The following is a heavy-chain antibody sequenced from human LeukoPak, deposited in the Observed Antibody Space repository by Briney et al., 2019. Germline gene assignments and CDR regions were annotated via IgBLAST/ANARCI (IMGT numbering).Heavy chain of an antibody. D-gene: IGHD5-12*01. CDR1: GFSFSAFW. CDR2: IRQDGNEI. Sequence: GGSLRLSCAASGFSFSAFWMSWVRQAPGKGLEWVANIRQDGNEIYYMDSVKGRFTISRDNAKNSLYLQMNSLRAEDTAVYYCARGGYSGYEKPTWGQGTLVTVSS. CDR3: ARGGYSGYEKPT. V-gene: IGHV3-7*01. J-gene: IGHJ4*02.